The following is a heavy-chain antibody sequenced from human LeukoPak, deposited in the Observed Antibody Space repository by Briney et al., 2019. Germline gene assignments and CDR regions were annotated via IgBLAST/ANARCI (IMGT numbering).Heavy chain of an antibody. CDR3: ARGYRSGWYAGYNWFDP. J-gene: IGHJ5*02. CDR2: MKQDGSEK. D-gene: IGHD6-19*01. V-gene: IGHV3-7*01. CDR1: GFTFSSYW. Sequence: GGSLRLSCAASGFTFSSYWMSWVRQAPGKGLEWVANMKQDGSEKYYVDSVKGRFTISRDNAKNSLYLQMNSLRAEDTAVYYCARGYRSGWYAGYNWFDPWGQGTLVTVSS.